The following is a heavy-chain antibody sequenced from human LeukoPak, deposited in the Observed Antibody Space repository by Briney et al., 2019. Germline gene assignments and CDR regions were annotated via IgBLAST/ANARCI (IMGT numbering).Heavy chain of an antibody. CDR1: GFTFSSYS. Sequence: PGGSLRLSCAASGFTFSSYSMNWVRQAPGRGLEWVSSISSSSSYIYYADSAKGRFTISRDNSKNTLYLEMNSLRAEDTAVFYCAKDGVILAPGIYWYMDVWGRGTTVTVSS. V-gene: IGHV3-21*01. CDR3: AKDGVILAPGIYWYMDV. CDR2: ISSSSSYI. D-gene: IGHD3-16*02. J-gene: IGHJ6*03.